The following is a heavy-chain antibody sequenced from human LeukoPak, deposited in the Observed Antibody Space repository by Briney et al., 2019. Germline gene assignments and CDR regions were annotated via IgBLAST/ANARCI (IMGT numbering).Heavy chain of an antibody. CDR2: IGPYNGNT. V-gene: IGHV1-18*01. CDR1: GYTFTTYG. CDR3: ARGHIGLPFDY. J-gene: IGHJ4*02. D-gene: IGHD5-18*01. Sequence: GASVKVSCKASGYTFTTYGISWVRQAPGQGLEGMGWIGPYNGNTNSAQKVQGRVTMTTDTSTSTAYMELRSLRADDTAVYYCARGHIGLPFDYWGQGTLVTVSS.